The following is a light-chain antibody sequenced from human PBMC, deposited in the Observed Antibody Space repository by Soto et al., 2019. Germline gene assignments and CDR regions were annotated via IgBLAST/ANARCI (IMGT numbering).Light chain of an antibody. Sequence: DIQMTQSPPTLPASVGDRVSITCRASQSINRWLAWYQQKPGKAPKLLIYVVSTLQSGVPSRFSGSGSETEFTLTISSLQPDDFATYYCQQYNAYYTFGQGTKVDIK. CDR3: QQYNAYYT. V-gene: IGKV1-5*01. CDR2: VVS. CDR1: QSINRW. J-gene: IGKJ2*01.